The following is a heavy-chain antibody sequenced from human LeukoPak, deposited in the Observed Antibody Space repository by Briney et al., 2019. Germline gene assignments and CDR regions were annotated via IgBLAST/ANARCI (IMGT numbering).Heavy chain of an antibody. CDR3: ARHYYFDY. Sequence: GESLKISCKGSGYRFTDYWIGWVRQMPGKGLECMGIIYPDDSDIRYSPSFQGQVTISTDKSVSTAYLQWSSLKASDTAMYYCARHYYFDYWGQGTLVTVSS. CDR1: GYRFTDYW. J-gene: IGHJ4*02. V-gene: IGHV5-51*01. CDR2: IYPDDSDI.